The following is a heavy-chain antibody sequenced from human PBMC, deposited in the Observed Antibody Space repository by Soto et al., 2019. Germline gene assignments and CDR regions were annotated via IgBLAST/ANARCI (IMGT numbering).Heavy chain of an antibody. CDR1: GFTFSSYG. V-gene: IGHV3-30*18. J-gene: IGHJ4*02. CDR3: AKVLWFGELLGVAPDY. Sequence: GGSLRLSCVASGFTFSSYGMHWVRQAPGKGLEWVAVISYDGSNKYYADSVKGRFTISRDNSKNTLYLQMNSLRAEDTAVYYCAKVLWFGELLGVAPDYWGQGTLVTVSS. CDR2: ISYDGSNK. D-gene: IGHD3-10*01.